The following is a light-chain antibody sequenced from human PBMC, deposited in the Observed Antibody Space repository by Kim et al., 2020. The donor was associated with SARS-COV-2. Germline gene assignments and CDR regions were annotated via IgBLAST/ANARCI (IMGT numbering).Light chain of an antibody. V-gene: IGKV4-1*01. CDR2: WAS. Sequence: ATINCKSSQSVLYSSNNKNYLAWYQQKPGQPPKLLIYWASTRESGVPDRFSDSGSGTDFTLTISSLQAEDVAVYYCQHYYSTPRTFGQGTKVDIK. CDR3: QHYYSTPRT. CDR1: QSVLYSSNNKNY. J-gene: IGKJ1*01.